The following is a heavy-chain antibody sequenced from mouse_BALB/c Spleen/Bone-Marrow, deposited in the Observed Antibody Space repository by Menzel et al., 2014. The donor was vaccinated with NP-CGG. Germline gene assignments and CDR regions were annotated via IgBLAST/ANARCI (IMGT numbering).Heavy chain of an antibody. CDR2: ISSGGSYT. CDR3: ARQSDYDYFDY. Sequence: DVKLVESGGDSVKPGGSLKLSCAASGFTFSNYGMSWVRQTPDKRLEWVATISSGGSYTYYPDSVKGRFTVSRDNAKNTLYLQMSSLKSEDTAMYYRARQSDYDYFDYWGQGTTLTVSS. V-gene: IGHV5-6*02. J-gene: IGHJ2*01. D-gene: IGHD2-4*01. CDR1: GFTFSNYG.